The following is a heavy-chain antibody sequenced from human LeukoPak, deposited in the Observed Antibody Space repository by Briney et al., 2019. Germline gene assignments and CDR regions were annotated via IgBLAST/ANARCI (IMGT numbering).Heavy chain of an antibody. Sequence: ASVKVSCKASGYTFTSYDINWVRRATGQGVEWMGWMNPNSGNTGYAQKFQGRVTMTRNTSISTAYMELSSLRSEDTAVYYCARAYSGSYSASDYWGQGTLVTVSS. V-gene: IGHV1-8*01. CDR3: ARAYSGSYSASDY. CDR1: GYTFTSYD. D-gene: IGHD1-26*01. CDR2: MNPNSGNT. J-gene: IGHJ4*02.